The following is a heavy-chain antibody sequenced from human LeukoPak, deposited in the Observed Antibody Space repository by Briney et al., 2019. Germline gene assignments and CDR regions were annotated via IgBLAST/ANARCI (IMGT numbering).Heavy chain of an antibody. Sequence: PSETLSLTCAVYGGSFSGYYWSWIRQPPGKGLEWIGEINHSGSTNYNPSLKSRVTISVDTSKNQFSLKLSSVTAADTAVYYCARARNDYYGSGSYLLFDYWGQGTLVTVSS. CDR2: INHSGST. CDR1: GGSFSGYY. CDR3: ARARNDYYGSGSYLLFDY. J-gene: IGHJ4*02. D-gene: IGHD3-10*01. V-gene: IGHV4-34*01.